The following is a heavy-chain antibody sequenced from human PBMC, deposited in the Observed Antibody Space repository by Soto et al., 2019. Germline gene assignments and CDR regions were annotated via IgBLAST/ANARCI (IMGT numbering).Heavy chain of an antibody. CDR2: FYYRGST. J-gene: IGHJ4*02. V-gene: IGHV4-39*01. CDR3: EGGTYYGFFDY. Sequence: PSETLSLTCTVSGGSISSISYFWGWIRQPPGKGLEWIGSFYYRGSTYYNLSLKSRVNISVDTSKNQFSLELSSVTAADTAVYYCEGGTYYGFFDYWGQGTLVTVSS. CDR1: GGSISSISYF. D-gene: IGHD1-26*01.